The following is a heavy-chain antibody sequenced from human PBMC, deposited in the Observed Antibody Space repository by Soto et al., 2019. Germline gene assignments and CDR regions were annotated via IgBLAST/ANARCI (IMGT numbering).Heavy chain of an antibody. CDR3: VRTSLVVAAATREDY. J-gene: IGHJ4*02. CDR1: GFTFSSYW. V-gene: IGHV3-74*01. CDR2: INSDGSST. D-gene: IGHD2-15*01. Sequence: EVQLVESGGGLVQPGGSLRLSCAASGFTFSSYWMPWVRQAPGKGLVWVSRINSDGSSTSYADSVKGRFTISRDNAKNTLCLQMNSLRAEDTAVYYCVRTSLVVAAATREDYWGQGTLVTVSS.